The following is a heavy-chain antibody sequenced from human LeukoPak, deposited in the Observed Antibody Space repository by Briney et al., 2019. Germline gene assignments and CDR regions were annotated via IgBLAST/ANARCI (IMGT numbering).Heavy chain of an antibody. J-gene: IGHJ6*02. CDR1: GGSFSGYS. CDR3: ASSGRNYYGMDV. V-gene: IGHV4-34*01. Sequence: SETLSLTCAVYGGSFSGYSWRWIRQPPGKGLEGIGEINHSGSTNYNPSLKSRVTISVDTSKNQFSLKLSSVTAADTAVYYCASSGRNYYGMDVWGQGTTVTVSS. CDR2: INHSGST. D-gene: IGHD3-10*01.